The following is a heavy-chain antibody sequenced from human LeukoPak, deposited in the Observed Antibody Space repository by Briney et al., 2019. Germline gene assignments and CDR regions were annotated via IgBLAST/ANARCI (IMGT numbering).Heavy chain of an antibody. Sequence: GESLKISCTGAGYSFTSYLIGGVRQIPGKVLEWTVIIYPGESDTRYSLSFQGQVTISVDKSISTSYLQWSSLKASDTAMYYCARHEVVTEYYYYYMDVWGKGTTVTVSS. CDR3: ARHEVVTEYYYYYMDV. V-gene: IGHV5-51*01. J-gene: IGHJ6*03. CDR2: IYPGESDT. CDR1: GYSFTSYL. D-gene: IGHD2-21*02.